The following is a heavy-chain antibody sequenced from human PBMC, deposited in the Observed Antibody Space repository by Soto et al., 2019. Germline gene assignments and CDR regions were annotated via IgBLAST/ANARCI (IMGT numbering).Heavy chain of an antibody. CDR1: GYTFTSYG. J-gene: IGHJ6*02. CDR2: ISAYNGNT. CDR3: ARRYSSSWYGARHYGMDV. D-gene: IGHD6-13*01. Sequence: QVQLVQSGAEVKKPGASVKISCKASGYTFTSYGISWVRQAPGQGLEWMGWISAYNGNTNYAQKLQGRVTMTTDTSTSTAYMELRSLRSDDTAVYYCARRYSSSWYGARHYGMDVWGQGTTVTVSS. V-gene: IGHV1-18*04.